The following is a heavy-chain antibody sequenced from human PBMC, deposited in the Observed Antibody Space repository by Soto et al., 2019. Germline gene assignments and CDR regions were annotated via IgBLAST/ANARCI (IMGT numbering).Heavy chain of an antibody. D-gene: IGHD2-15*01. Sequence: EVQLLESGGGLVQPGGSLRLSCAASGFTFSSYAMSWVRQAPGKGLEWVSAISGSGGSTYYADSVKGRFTISRDNSKNTLYLQMNSLRAEDTAVYYCAKDPGGYCSGGSCYSDYWGQGTLVTVSS. CDR3: AKDPGGYCSGGSCYSDY. J-gene: IGHJ4*02. CDR2: ISGSGGST. V-gene: IGHV3-23*01. CDR1: GFTFSSYA.